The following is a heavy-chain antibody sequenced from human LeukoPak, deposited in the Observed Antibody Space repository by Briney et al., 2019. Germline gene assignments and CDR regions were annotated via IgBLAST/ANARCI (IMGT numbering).Heavy chain of an antibody. Sequence: ASVKVACKASGFTFTSSAVQWVRQARGQRLEWIGWIVVGSGNTNYAQKFQERVTITRDMSTSTAYMELSSLRYDDTAVYYCARGGWGSSPYFDYWGQGTLVTVSS. D-gene: IGHD6-6*01. CDR1: GFTFTSSA. V-gene: IGHV1-58*01. CDR2: IVVGSGNT. CDR3: ARGGWGSSPYFDY. J-gene: IGHJ4*02.